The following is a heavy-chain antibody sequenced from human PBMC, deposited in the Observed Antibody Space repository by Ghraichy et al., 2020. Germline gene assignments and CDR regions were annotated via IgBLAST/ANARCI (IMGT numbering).Heavy chain of an antibody. CDR3: ARAMRFLEWLPPIDY. Sequence: SQTLSLTCAISGDIVSINSAAWNWIRQSPSRGLEWLGRTYYRSKWYNDYAVSVKSRITINPDTSKNQFSLQLNSVTPEDTAVYYCARAMRFLEWLPPIDYWGQGTLVTVSS. J-gene: IGHJ4*02. CDR2: TYYRSKWYN. V-gene: IGHV6-1*01. D-gene: IGHD3-3*01. CDR1: GDIVSINSAA.